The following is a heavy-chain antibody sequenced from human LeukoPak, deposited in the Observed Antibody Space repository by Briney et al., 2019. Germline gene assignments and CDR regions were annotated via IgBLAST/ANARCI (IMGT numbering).Heavy chain of an antibody. CDR1: GFTFSNAW. CDR2: IKSKTDGGTT. V-gene: IGHV3-15*01. CDR3: TTIFYRAVYYYYYYMDV. Sequence: GGSLRLSCAASGFTFSNAWMSWVRQAPGKGLEWVGRIKSKTDGGTTDYAAPVKGRFTISRDDSKNTLYLQMNSLKTEDTAVYYCTTIFYRAVYYYYYYMDVWGKGTTVTVSS. D-gene: IGHD4-11*01. J-gene: IGHJ6*03.